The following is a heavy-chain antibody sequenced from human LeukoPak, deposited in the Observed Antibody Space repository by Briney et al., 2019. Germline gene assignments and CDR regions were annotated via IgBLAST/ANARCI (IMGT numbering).Heavy chain of an antibody. CDR3: ARGVGNWNYDS. CDR2: ISFEGTNK. D-gene: IGHD1-7*01. CDR1: GFTFSSYA. Sequence: GGSLRLSCAASGFTFSSYAMHWVRQAPGKGLEWVAVISFEGTNKYYADSVKGRFTISRDISKNTVFLQMNSLTAEDTAVYHCARGVGNWNYDSWGQGTLVTVSS. J-gene: IGHJ5*01. V-gene: IGHV3-30-3*01.